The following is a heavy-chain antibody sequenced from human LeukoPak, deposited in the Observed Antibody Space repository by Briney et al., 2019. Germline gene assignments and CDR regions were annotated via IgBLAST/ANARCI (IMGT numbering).Heavy chain of an antibody. CDR2: ISGRSSTI. Sequence: SGGSLRLSCAASAFTFSDYSMNWVRQAPGKGLEWIPYISGRSSTIYYADSVRGRFTISRDNAKNSMYLQMNSLRAEDTAVYYCARDRLTSGSYFFDYWGQGTLVTVSS. D-gene: IGHD1-26*01. CDR3: ARDRLTSGSYFFDY. CDR1: AFTFSDYS. J-gene: IGHJ4*02. V-gene: IGHV3-48*01.